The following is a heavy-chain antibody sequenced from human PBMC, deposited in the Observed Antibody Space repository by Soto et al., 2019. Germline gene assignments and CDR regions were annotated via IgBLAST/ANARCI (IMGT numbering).Heavy chain of an antibody. CDR2: INPNSGGT. J-gene: IGHJ6*02. CDR1: GYTFTDYY. V-gene: IGHV1-2*02. D-gene: IGHD4-4*01. CDR3: ARARGTAVGELYHYYGMDV. Sequence: ASVKVSCKASGYTFTDYYMHWVRQAPGQGLEWMGCINPNSGGTIYAQKFQGRVTMTGDTSISTAYMELSRLRSDDTAMYYCARARGTAVGELYHYYGMDVWGQGTTVTVSS.